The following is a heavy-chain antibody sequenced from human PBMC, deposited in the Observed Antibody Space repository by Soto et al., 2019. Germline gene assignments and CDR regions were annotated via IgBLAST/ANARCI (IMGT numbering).Heavy chain of an antibody. V-gene: IGHV3-23*01. Sequence: EVQLLESGGGLVQPGGSLRLSCAASGFTFSSYAMNWVRQAPGKGLEWVSVISGSGSSTYYADSVKGRFTISRDNSKNTLYMQMNSLRAEDTAVYYCASRSSGWYFDYWGQGNLVTVSS. CDR3: ASRSSGWYFDY. D-gene: IGHD6-19*01. J-gene: IGHJ4*02. CDR1: GFTFSSYA. CDR2: ISGSGSST.